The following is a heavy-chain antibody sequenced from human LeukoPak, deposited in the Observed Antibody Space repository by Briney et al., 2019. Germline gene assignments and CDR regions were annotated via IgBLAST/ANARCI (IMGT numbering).Heavy chain of an antibody. Sequence: GGSLRLSCAASGFPFSSYWMHWVRQVPGKGLLWVSRINSDGSATIYADSVRGRFTISRDNAKNTLYLQMNSLKTEDTAVYYCTRGSFRTTGDSYHYGMDVWGQGTTVTVSS. J-gene: IGHJ6*02. CDR2: INSDGSAT. V-gene: IGHV3-74*01. D-gene: IGHD3/OR15-3a*01. CDR1: GFPFSSYW. CDR3: TRGSFRTTGDSYHYGMDV.